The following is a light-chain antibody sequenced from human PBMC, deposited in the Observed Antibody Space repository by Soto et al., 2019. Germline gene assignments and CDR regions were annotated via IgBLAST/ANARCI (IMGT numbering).Light chain of an antibody. CDR2: SAS. V-gene: IGKV1-9*01. CDR1: HALSNY. CDR3: QQLSLYPLP. J-gene: IGKJ4*01. Sequence: DIQLTQNQSFLSASVGDTVTITCRASHALSNYLAWYQQKPGKAPDLLIYSASTLQSGVPSRFSGSGSETEFSLTIRALQPEDFATYYCQQLSLYPLPFGGGS.